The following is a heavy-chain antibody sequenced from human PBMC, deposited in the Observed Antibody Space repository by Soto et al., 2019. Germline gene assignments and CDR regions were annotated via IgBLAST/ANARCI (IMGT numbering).Heavy chain of an antibody. Sequence: GGSLRLSCAASGFTFSSYEMNWVRQAPGKGLEWVSYISSSGSPIYYADSVKGRFTISRDNAKNSLYLQMNSLRAEDTAVYYCAREGNPAIAVAVFLDAFDIWGIGTMVTVSS. CDR2: ISSSGSPI. CDR1: GFTFSSYE. J-gene: IGHJ3*02. CDR3: AREGNPAIAVAVFLDAFDI. V-gene: IGHV3-48*03. D-gene: IGHD6-19*01.